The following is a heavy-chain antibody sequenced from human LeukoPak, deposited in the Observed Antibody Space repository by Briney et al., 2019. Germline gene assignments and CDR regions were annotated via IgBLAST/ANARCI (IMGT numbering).Heavy chain of an antibody. V-gene: IGHV3-30*02. D-gene: IGHD6-19*01. CDR1: GFPFSDYV. Sequence: GGSLRLSCAASGFPFSDYVMHWVRQAPGKGLEWVAVIRYDGNNKYYADSVKGRFTISRDNSKNMLYLQMNSLGTEDTAVYYCAKDRWGAVASSDYWGQGTLVTVSS. J-gene: IGHJ4*02. CDR3: AKDRWGAVASSDY. CDR2: IRYDGNNK.